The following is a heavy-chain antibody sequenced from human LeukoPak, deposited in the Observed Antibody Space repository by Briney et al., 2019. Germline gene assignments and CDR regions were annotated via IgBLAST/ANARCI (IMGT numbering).Heavy chain of an antibody. CDR1: GFTFSSYW. Sequence: GGSLRLSCAASGFTFSSYWMSWVRQAPGKGLEWVANIKQDGSEKYYVDSVKGRFTISRDNAKNSLYLQMNSLRAEDTAVYYCAKDLYDYSNYGRWFDPWGQGTLVTVSS. CDR3: AKDLYDYSNYGRWFDP. D-gene: IGHD4-11*01. CDR2: IKQDGSEK. J-gene: IGHJ5*02. V-gene: IGHV3-7*01.